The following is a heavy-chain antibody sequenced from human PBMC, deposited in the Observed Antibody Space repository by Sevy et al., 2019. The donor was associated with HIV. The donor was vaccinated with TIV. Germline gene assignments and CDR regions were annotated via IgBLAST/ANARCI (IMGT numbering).Heavy chain of an antibody. J-gene: IGHJ5*01. CDR3: ARDLARVIVPTAGFDS. CDR1: GFTFRSFS. CDR2: IWYDGRTK. V-gene: IGHV3-33*01. D-gene: IGHD1-1*01. Sequence: GGSLRLSCSASGFTFRSFSMHWVRQAPGKGLEWAAAIWYDGRTKQYADSVKGRFTISRDNSKSMLNLEMNSLRAEDTALYFCARDLARVIVPTAGFDSWGQGTLVTVSS.